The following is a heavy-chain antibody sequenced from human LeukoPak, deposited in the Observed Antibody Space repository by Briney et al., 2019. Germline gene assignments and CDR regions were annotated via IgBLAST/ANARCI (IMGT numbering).Heavy chain of an antibody. Sequence: GGSVRLSCAASGFTFDDYRMSWVRPAPGKGLEWVSGINWNGGSTGYADPVKGRFTISRDNAKNSLYQQMNSLRAEDTALYYCAREEEQYYYDSSGSAFDIWGQGTMVTVSS. CDR3: AREEEQYYYDSSGSAFDI. CDR1: GFTFDDYR. V-gene: IGHV3-20*04. CDR2: INWNGGST. D-gene: IGHD3-22*01. J-gene: IGHJ3*02.